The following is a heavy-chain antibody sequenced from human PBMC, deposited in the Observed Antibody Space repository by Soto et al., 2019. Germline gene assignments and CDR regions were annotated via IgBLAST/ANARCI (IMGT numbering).Heavy chain of an antibody. J-gene: IGHJ6*02. V-gene: IGHV3-66*01. Sequence: EVQLVESGGGLVQPGGSLRLSCAASGFTVSSNYMSWVRQAPGKGLEWVSVIYSGGSTYYADSVKGRFTISRDNSKNTLYLQMNSLRAEDTAVYYCARDPYSYGFVYGMDVWGQGTTVTVSS. CDR2: IYSGGST. CDR1: GFTVSSNY. CDR3: ARDPYSYGFVYGMDV. D-gene: IGHD5-18*01.